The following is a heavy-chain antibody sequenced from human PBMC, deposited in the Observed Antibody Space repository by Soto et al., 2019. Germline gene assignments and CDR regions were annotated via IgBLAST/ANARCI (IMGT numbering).Heavy chain of an antibody. J-gene: IGHJ6*02. V-gene: IGHV1-69*01. D-gene: IGHD3-3*01. CDR2: IIPIFGTA. Sequence: QVQLVQSGAEVKKPGSSVKVSCKASGGTFSSYAISWVRQAPGQGLEWMGGIIPIFGTANYAQKFQGRVTITADESTSTAYMERISLRSEDTAVYYCARYHSSYDFWSGYYTYYYYGMDVWGQGTTVTVSS. CDR3: ARYHSSYDFWSGYYTYYYYGMDV. CDR1: GGTFSSYA.